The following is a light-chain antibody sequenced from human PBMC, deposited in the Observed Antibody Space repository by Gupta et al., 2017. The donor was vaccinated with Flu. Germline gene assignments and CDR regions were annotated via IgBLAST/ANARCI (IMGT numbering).Light chain of an antibody. V-gene: IGKV1-39*01. CDR1: ERVGNY. Sequence: DIQMTHSPPSLSASVGDSVTISCRASERVGNYLNWYQQKRGKAPQLLIYGASRWQSGVPSRFSGSGSGTDFTLTIRGLQPEDFATYYCQQRDITPSTFGQGTEVEIK. CDR2: GAS. CDR3: QQRDITPST. J-gene: IGKJ1*01.